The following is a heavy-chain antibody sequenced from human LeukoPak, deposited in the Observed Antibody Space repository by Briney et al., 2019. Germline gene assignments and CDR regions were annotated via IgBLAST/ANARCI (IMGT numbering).Heavy chain of an antibody. V-gene: IGHV1-69*13. CDR1: GGTFSSYA. CDR3: AGGGSGGDKKGYYYYGMDV. CDR2: IIPIFGTA. J-gene: IGHJ6*02. D-gene: IGHD2-15*01. Sequence: EASVKVSCKASGGTFSSYAISWVRQAPGQGLEWMGGIIPIFGTANYAQKFQGRVTITADESTSTAYMELSSLRSEDTAVYYCAGGGSGGDKKGYYYYGMDVWGQGTTVTVSS.